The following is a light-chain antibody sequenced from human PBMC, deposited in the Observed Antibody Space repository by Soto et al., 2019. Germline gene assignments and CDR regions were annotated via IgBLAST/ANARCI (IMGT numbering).Light chain of an antibody. CDR2: EVT. CDR1: SSDVGGYNY. Sequence: QSALTQPPSASGSPGQSVTISCTGTSSDVGGYNYVSWYQQYPGRAPKLMIYEVTKRPSGVPDRFSGSKSGNTASLTVSGLQAEDEADYYCSSYEASNSFYVVFGGGTKLTVL. CDR3: SSYEASNSFYVV. J-gene: IGLJ3*02. V-gene: IGLV2-8*01.